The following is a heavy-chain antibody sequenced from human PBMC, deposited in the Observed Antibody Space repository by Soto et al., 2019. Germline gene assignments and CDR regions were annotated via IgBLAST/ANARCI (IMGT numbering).Heavy chain of an antibody. CDR2: IHYSGNY. D-gene: IGHD2-15*01. V-gene: IGHV4-59*08. Sequence: QVQLQESGPRLVKPSETLSLTCAVSSDSITSHHWSWVRQSPGKGLECIGWIHYSGNYIYNPSLRGRIRISLDTSRSQFSLMLTSVTAADTAVYYCARLPNIGPNPPFDHWGQGILVTVSS. CDR3: ARLPNIGPNPPFDH. J-gene: IGHJ4*02. CDR1: SDSITSHH.